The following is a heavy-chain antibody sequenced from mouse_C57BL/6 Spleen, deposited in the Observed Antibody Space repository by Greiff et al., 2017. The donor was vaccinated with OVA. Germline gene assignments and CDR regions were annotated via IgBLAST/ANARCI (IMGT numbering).Heavy chain of an antibody. CDR2: IYPRDGST. J-gene: IGHJ3*01. V-gene: IGHV1-78*01. CDR1: GYTFTDHT. Sequence: QVQLQQSDAELVKPGASVKISCKVSGYTFTDHTIHWMKQRPEQGLEWIGYIYPRDGSTKYNEKFKGKATLTADKSSSTAYMQLNSRTSEDFAVYCCASSGEYGSSYWFADWGQGTLVTVSA. CDR3: ASSGEYGSSYWFAD. D-gene: IGHD1-1*01.